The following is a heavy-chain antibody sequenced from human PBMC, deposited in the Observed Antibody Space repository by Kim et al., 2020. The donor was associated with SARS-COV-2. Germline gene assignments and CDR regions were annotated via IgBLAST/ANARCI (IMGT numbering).Heavy chain of an antibody. CDR3: ARDLGYYDILTGYYPLGYFDY. J-gene: IGHJ4*02. Sequence: SETLSLTCTVSGYSISSGYYWGWIRQPPGKGLEWIGSIYHSGSTYYNPSLKSRVTISVDTSKNQFSLKLSSVTAADTAVYYCARDLGYYDILTGYYPLGYFDYWGQGTLVTVSS. CDR1: GYSISSGYY. CDR2: IYHSGST. V-gene: IGHV4-38-2*02. D-gene: IGHD3-9*01.